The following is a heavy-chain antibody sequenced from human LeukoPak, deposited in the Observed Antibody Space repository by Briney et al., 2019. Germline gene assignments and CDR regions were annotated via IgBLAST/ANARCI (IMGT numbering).Heavy chain of an antibody. Sequence: GGSLRLSCAASGFTFSSYWMSWVRQAPGKGLEWVANIKQDGSEKYYVDSVKGRFTISRDNAKNSLYLQMNSLRAEDTAVYYCARGQTMVRGVIIDGFDYWGQGTLVTVSS. D-gene: IGHD3-10*01. CDR2: IKQDGSEK. J-gene: IGHJ4*02. V-gene: IGHV3-7*01. CDR3: ARGQTMVRGVIIDGFDY. CDR1: GFTFSSYW.